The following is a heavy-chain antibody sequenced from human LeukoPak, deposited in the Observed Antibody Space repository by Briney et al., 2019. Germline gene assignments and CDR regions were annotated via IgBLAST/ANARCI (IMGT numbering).Heavy chain of an antibody. CDR3: ARDSNWGRKEFDY. CDR2: IHHSGNT. D-gene: IGHD7-27*01. V-gene: IGHV4-30-4*08. J-gene: IGHJ4*02. CDR1: GDSLSSGDYY. Sequence: SETLSLTCTVSGDSLSSGDYYWSWIRQSPGKGLEWIGYIHHSGNTYYNPSLKSRLSISADTSKNQFSLKLNSVTAADTAVYYCARDSNWGRKEFDYWGQGTLVTVSS.